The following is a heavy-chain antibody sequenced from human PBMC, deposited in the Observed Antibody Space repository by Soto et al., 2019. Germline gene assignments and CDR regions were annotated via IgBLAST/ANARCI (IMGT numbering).Heavy chain of an antibody. CDR1: DGSISTYDW. V-gene: IGHV4-4*02. J-gene: IGHJ4*02. Sequence: QVQLHESGPGLVKPSETLSLTCVVSDGSISTYDWWTWVRQPPGKGLEWIGKMFHSGGADYSPSLKRRVTISAASSKNHFSLRLTAVTAADTAVYYCATGNVDSMLEYWGQGTQVAVSS. CDR2: MFHSGGA. D-gene: IGHD3-3*01. CDR3: ATGNVDSMLEY.